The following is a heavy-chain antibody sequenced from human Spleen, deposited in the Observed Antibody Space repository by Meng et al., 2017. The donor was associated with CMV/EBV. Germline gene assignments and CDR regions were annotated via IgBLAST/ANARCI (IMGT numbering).Heavy chain of an antibody. V-gene: IGHV1-2*02. Sequence: ASVKVSCKASGYTFTGYYMHWVRQAPGQGLEWMGWINPDSGGTNYAQKFQGRVTLTRDTSITTVYMELSRLRSDDTAVYYCARGVGGYYYDYGLDVWGQGTTVTVSS. D-gene: IGHD5/OR15-5a*01. CDR1: GYTFTGYY. CDR2: INPDSGGT. CDR3: ARGVGGYYYDYGLDV. J-gene: IGHJ6*02.